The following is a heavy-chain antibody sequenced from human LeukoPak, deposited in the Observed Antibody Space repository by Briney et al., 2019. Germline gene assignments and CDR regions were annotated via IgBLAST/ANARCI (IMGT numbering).Heavy chain of an antibody. D-gene: IGHD3-10*01. J-gene: IGHJ4*02. CDR1: GFSLSTSGVG. CDR2: IYWDDDK. Sequence: SGPTLVKPTQTLTLTCTFSGFSLSTSGVGVGWIRQPPGKALEWLALIYWDDDKRYSPSLKSRLTITKDTSKNQVVLTMTNMDPVDTATYYCAHTSDGVPINPFYFDYWGQGTLVTVSS. CDR3: AHTSDGVPINPFYFDY. V-gene: IGHV2-5*02.